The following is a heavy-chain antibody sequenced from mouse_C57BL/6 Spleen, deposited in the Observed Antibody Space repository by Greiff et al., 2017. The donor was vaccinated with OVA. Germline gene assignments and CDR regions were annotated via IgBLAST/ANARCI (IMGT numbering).Heavy chain of an antibody. D-gene: IGHD1-1*01. CDR2: IDPETGGT. V-gene: IGHV1-15*01. Sequence: VQLQQSGAELVRPGASVTLSCKASGYTFTDYEMHWVKQTPVHGLEWIGAIDPETGGTAYNQKFKGKAILTADKSSSTAYMELRSLTSEDAAVYDSTRSWGYYGAMDYWGQGTSVTVSS. J-gene: IGHJ4*01. CDR3: TRSWGYYGAMDY. CDR1: GYTFTDYE.